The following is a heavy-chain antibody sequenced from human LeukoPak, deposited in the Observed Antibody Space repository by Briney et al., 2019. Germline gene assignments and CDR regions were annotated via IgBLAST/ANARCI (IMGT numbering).Heavy chain of an antibody. CDR3: ARERVGFDSSGRGPRFDC. D-gene: IGHD3-22*01. Sequence: SETLSLTCTVSGGSISNCYWSWIRQPAGKGLEWIGRIYSSGITNYNLSLSSRVTISVDMSKNQLSLRLRSVTAADTAVYFCARERVGFDSSGRGPRFDCWGQGTLVTVSS. V-gene: IGHV4-4*07. J-gene: IGHJ4*02. CDR1: GGSISNCY. CDR2: IYSSGIT.